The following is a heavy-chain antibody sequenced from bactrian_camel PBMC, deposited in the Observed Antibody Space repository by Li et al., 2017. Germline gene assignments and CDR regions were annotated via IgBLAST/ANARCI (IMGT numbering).Heavy chain of an antibody. Sequence: HVQLVESGGGSVQTGGSLRLSCAASGFPSSAACMGWFRQAPGKAREEVAAIGTDGRARYADSVKGRFTISKDNANNTLSLQMNGLTPEDTAMCYCAAVRGWMVAAPMTERQYNYWGQGTQVTVS. CDR3: AAVRGWMVAAPMTERQYNY. J-gene: IGHJ4*01. D-gene: IGHD6*01. V-gene: IGHV3S55*01. CDR2: IGTDGRA. CDR1: GFPSSAAC.